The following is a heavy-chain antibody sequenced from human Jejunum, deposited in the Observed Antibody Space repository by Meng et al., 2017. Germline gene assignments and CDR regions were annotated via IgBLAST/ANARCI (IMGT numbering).Heavy chain of an antibody. CDR1: GYTFTGYY. CDR3: ASNVDCTSTSCYAY. D-gene: IGHD2-2*01. CDR2: INTYSGAP. Sequence: QVQLVQSGSEVKKPGASVKVSCKASGYTFTGYYMHWVREAPGQGLEWMGRINTYSGAPNYAQKFQGRVTMTTDTSINTAYMELSGLSSDDTALYYCASNVDCTSTSCYAYWGQGTLVTVSS. V-gene: IGHV1-2*06. J-gene: IGHJ4*02.